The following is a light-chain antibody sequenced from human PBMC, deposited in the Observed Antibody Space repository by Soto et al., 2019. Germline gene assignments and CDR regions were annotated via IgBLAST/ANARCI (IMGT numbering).Light chain of an antibody. CDR2: GAS. V-gene: IGKV3-20*01. CDR1: QSVDSRY. J-gene: IGKJ1*01. Sequence: EIVLTQSPGTLSLSPGETASLSCRASQSVDSRYLAWYQQKPGQAPRLLIFGASSRATGIPDRFSGSGSGTDFTVTISRLEPEDFAVYYCQQYKNWLWTFGQGTKVDIK. CDR3: QQYKNWLWT.